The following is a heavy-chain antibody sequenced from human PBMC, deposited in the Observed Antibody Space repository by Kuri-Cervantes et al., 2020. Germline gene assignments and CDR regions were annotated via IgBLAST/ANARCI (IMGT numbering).Heavy chain of an antibody. D-gene: IGHD2-15*01. CDR3: ARELGYCSGGSCWMNYYYYYGMDV. CDR2: IKQDGSEK. Sequence: GESLKISCAASGFTFSSYWMSWVRQAPGKGLEWVANIKQDGSEKYYVDSVKGRFTVSRDNANNSLYLQMNSLRAEDTAVYYCARELGYCSGGSCWMNYYYYYGMDVWGQGTTVTVSS. J-gene: IGHJ6*02. V-gene: IGHV3-7*01. CDR1: GFTFSSYW.